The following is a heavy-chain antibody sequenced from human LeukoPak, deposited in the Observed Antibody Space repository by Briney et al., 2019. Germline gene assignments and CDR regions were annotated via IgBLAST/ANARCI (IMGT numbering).Heavy chain of an antibody. CDR2: INPSGGST. J-gene: IGHJ6*03. D-gene: IGHD6-6*01. CDR3: ARYAQSSSEAMDV. Sequence: ASLKVSCKASGYTFTDYYMHWVRQAPGQGLEWMGIINPSGGSTSYAQKFQGRVTMTRDMSTSTVYMELSSLRSEDTAVYYCARYAQSSSEAMDVWGKGTTVTVSS. V-gene: IGHV1-46*01. CDR1: GYTFTDYY.